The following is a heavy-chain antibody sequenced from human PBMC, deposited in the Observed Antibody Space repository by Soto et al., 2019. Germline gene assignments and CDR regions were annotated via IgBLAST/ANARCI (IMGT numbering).Heavy chain of an antibody. CDR1: GYSFSFYW. CDR3: ATAYVYDFENSNYYRDAFDI. CDR2: MYPDDSDI. Sequence: HGESLKISCKASGYSFSFYWIGWVRQMPGKGLEWMAIMYPDDSDIRYSPSLEAHVTISADKSTSTAFLQWSSLKASDTAMYYCATAYVYDFENSNYYRDAFDIWGQGTLVTVSS. J-gene: IGHJ3*02. D-gene: IGHD3-22*01. V-gene: IGHV5-51*01.